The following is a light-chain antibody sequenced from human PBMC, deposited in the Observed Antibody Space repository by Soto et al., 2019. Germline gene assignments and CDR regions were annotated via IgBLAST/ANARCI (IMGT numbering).Light chain of an antibody. V-gene: IGLV2-14*01. J-gene: IGLJ1*01. Sequence: QTALTHPASVSHSPGQSFAISCTGSSSDVGGFKYVSWYQQHPGKAPKLLIYGVSNRPSGVSDRFSASKSGNTASLTISGLQAEDAADYYCSSYTIRSTFYVFGTGTKVTVL. CDR2: GVS. CDR1: SSDVGGFKY. CDR3: SSYTIRSTFYV.